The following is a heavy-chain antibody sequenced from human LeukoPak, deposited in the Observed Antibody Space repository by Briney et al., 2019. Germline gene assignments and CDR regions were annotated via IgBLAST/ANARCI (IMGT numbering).Heavy chain of an antibody. CDR2: ISSNGGST. J-gene: IGHJ4*02. CDR3: ARDQMVRGVPPDY. D-gene: IGHD3-10*01. V-gene: IGHV3-64*01. CDR1: GFTFSSYA. Sequence: GGSLRLSCAASGFTFSSYAMHWVRQAPRKGLEYVSAISSNGGSTYYANSVKGRFTISRDNSKNTLYLQMGSLRAEDMAVYYCARDQMVRGVPPDYWGQGTLVTVSS.